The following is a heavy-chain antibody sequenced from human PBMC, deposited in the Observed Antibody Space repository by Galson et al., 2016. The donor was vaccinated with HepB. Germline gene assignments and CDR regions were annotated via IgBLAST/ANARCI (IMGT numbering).Heavy chain of an antibody. CDR3: AKDVRYCSITSRLVCQFDY. V-gene: IGHV3-74*01. CDR2: INGDGENK. D-gene: IGHD2-2*01. J-gene: IGHJ4*02. CDR1: GFTFSDYW. Sequence: SLRLSCAASGFTFSDYWIHWVRQVPGKGLVWVSHINGDGENKNYANYAKGRFTISRDNAKNTLYLEMNSLRAEDTAVYYCAKDVRYCSITSRLVCQFDYWGQGTLVTVSS.